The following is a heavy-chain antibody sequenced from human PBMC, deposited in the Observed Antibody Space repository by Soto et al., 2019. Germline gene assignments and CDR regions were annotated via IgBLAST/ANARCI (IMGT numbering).Heavy chain of an antibody. D-gene: IGHD2-21*01. CDR1: GFTLTNAW. V-gene: IGHV3-15*01. Sequence: EVQLVESGGGLVKPGGSLRISCAASGFTLTNAWVSWVRQAPGKGLEWVGRISSKAHGGTTDYAAPVKGRFTVSRDDSKNTLYLQMNSLKTEDTGVYYCPTRIAGGQGTRVTVSS. CDR2: ISSKAHGGTT. CDR3: PTRIA. J-gene: IGHJ4*02.